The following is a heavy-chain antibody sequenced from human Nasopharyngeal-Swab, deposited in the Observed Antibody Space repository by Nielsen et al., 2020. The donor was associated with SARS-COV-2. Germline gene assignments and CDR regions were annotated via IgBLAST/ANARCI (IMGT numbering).Heavy chain of an antibody. J-gene: IGHJ4*02. V-gene: IGHV4-4*02. CDR1: GGSISGDNW. CDR2: ISHTGRT. Sequence: SQTLSPTCALSGGSISGDNWWSWVRQPPGKGLECIAEISHTGRTTYNWSLRSRLTLSVDTSLNQFSLRLTSVTAADTAFYYCARERGGDGYRYFDYWGQGALVIVSS. D-gene: IGHD2-21*02. CDR3: ARERGGDGYRYFDY.